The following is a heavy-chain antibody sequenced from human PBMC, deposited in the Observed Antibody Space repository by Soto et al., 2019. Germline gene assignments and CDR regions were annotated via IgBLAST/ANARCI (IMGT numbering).Heavy chain of an antibody. D-gene: IGHD3-16*01. J-gene: IGHJ6*02. CDR3: ARGEGGSDYYYYYGMDV. CDR1: GFTFSSYW. V-gene: IGHV3-7*03. Sequence: PGGSLRLSCAASGFTFSSYWMSWVRQAPGKGLEWVANIKQDGSEKYYVDSVKGRFTISRDNAKNSLYLQMNSLRAEDTAVYYCARGEGGSDYYYYYGMDVWGQGTTVTVSS. CDR2: IKQDGSEK.